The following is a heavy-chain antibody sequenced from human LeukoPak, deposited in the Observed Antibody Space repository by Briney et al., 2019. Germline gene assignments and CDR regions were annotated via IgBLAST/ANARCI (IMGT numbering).Heavy chain of an antibody. Sequence: GGSLRLSCAASGFTFSSYSMNWVRQAPGKGLEWVSSISSSSSYIYYADSVKGRFTISRDNAKNSLYLQMNSLRAGDTAVYYCARDQGRDWFDPWGQGTLVTVSS. J-gene: IGHJ5*02. V-gene: IGHV3-21*01. CDR3: ARDQGRDWFDP. CDR2: ISSSSSYI. CDR1: GFTFSSYS.